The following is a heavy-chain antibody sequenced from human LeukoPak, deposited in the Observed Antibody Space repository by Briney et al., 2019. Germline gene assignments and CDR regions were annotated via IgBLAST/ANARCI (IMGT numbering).Heavy chain of an antibody. D-gene: IGHD1-14*01. CDR3: AGYNIPYTFEF. CDR1: GYSITSSSW. Sequence: SDTLSLTCAVSGYSITSSSWWGWIRQPPGKGLEWIGYIYHSGTTYYNPSLQSRVTMSVDTSKNQFSLKLSSVTAVDTAVYYCAGYNIPYTFEFWGPGTVVTVSS. CDR2: IYHSGTT. J-gene: IGHJ4*02. V-gene: IGHV4-28*01.